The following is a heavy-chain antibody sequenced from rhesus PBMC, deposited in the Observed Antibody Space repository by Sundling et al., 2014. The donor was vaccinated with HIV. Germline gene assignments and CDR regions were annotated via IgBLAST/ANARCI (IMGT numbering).Heavy chain of an antibody. D-gene: IGHD1-38*01. CDR2: IGGSSGNT. Sequence: QVQLQESGPGLVKSSETLSLTCAVSGGSIRGSYWNWIRQPPGKGLEWIGYIGGSSGNTYYNPSLKSRVTLSTDTSKNQFSLNLNSLTAADTAVYYCARFLIPGSAFDFWGPGLRVTVSS. CDR3: ARFLIPGSAFDF. V-gene: IGHV4-165*01. J-gene: IGHJ3*01. CDR1: GGSIRGSY.